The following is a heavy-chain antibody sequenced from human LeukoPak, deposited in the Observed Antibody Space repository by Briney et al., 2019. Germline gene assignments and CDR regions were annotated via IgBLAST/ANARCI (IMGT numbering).Heavy chain of an antibody. CDR2: IKQDGSEK. Sequence: AGGSLRLSCAASGFTFSSYWMSWVRQAPGKGLEWVANIKQDGSEKYYVDSVKGRFTISRDNAKNSLYLQMNSLRAEDTAVYYCARVDSSSWYDLDYWGQGTLVTVSS. V-gene: IGHV3-7*01. CDR1: GFTFSSYW. J-gene: IGHJ4*02. CDR3: ARVDSSSWYDLDY. D-gene: IGHD6-13*01.